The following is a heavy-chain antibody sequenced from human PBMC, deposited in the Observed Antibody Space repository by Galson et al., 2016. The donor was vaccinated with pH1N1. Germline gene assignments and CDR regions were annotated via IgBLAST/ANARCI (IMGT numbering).Heavy chain of an antibody. J-gene: IGHJ5*02. V-gene: IGHV3-7*01. CDR3: VRAGGVAAAA. CDR1: EFTFSTYW. Sequence: SLRLSCAASEFTFSTYWMHWVRQAPGKGLEWVANINQDGSQKYYVDSVKGRFTISRDNAENSLYLQMNSLRAEDTAVFYCVRAGGVAAAAWGQGTLVTVST. CDR2: INQDGSQK. D-gene: IGHD6-13*01.